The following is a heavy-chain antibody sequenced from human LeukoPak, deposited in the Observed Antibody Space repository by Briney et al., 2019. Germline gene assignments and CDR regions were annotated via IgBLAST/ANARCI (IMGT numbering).Heavy chain of an antibody. D-gene: IGHD6-19*01. CDR2: INPNSGGT. CDR3: TRTGEQWPYWYFDL. CDR1: GYTFTGYY. V-gene: IGHV1-2*02. Sequence: GASVTVSCKASGYTFTGYYMHWVRQAPGQGLEWMGWINPNSGGTKYAQKFQGRVTMTRDTSISTAYMELSRLRSDDTAVYYCTRTGEQWPYWYFDLWGRGTLVTVSS. J-gene: IGHJ2*01.